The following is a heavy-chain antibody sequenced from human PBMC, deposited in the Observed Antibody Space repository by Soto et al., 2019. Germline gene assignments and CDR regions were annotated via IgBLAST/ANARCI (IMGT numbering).Heavy chain of an antibody. V-gene: IGHV3-7*01. CDR2: IKQDGSDR. D-gene: IGHD3-16*02. CDR1: KFTFGDYW. CDR3: ASLSYGQLRYFDN. J-gene: IGHJ4*02. Sequence: GGSLRLSCAVPKFTFGDYWMSWVRQPPGKGLEWISNIKQDGSDRNYADSVKGRFTISRDNADNSMYLQMNSLRAEDTAVYYCASLSYGQLRYFDNWGQGVLVTVSS.